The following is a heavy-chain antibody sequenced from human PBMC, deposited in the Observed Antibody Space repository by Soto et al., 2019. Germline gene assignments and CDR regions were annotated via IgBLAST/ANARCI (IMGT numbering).Heavy chain of an antibody. Sequence: QVQLQESGPGLVKPSETLSLTCSVSGGSISNYYWSWIRQPPGKGLEWIGYIYSSGGTNYNPSLKSRVTISVDTSKNQFSLRLSSVAAADTAVYYCARADYDWNYGQRFDCWGQGTLVTVSS. D-gene: IGHD1-7*01. J-gene: IGHJ4*02. V-gene: IGHV4-59*01. CDR2: IYSSGGT. CDR1: GGSISNYY. CDR3: ARADYDWNYGQRFDC.